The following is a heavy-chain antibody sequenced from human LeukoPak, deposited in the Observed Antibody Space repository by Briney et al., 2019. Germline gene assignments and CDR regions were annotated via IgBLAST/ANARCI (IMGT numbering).Heavy chain of an antibody. V-gene: IGHV3-30*02. D-gene: IGHD3-22*01. J-gene: IGHJ4*02. Sequence: GGSLRLSCAASGFTFSNYGMHWVRQAPGKGLEWVAFIRYDGSNKYYADSVKGRFTISRDNSKNTLYLQMNSLRAEDTAVYYCAKDQYYYDSSGYYPDYWGQGTLVTVSS. CDR3: AKDQYYYDSSGYYPDY. CDR1: GFTFSNYG. CDR2: IRYDGSNK.